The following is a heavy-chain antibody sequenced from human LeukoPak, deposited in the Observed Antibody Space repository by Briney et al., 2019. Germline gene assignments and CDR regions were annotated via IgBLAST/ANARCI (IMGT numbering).Heavy chain of an antibody. J-gene: IGHJ5*02. CDR1: GFTYSRYS. CDR3: ARDQYPYSGYDLRKNWFDP. CDR2: IHNSSYI. Sequence: GGCLRHSRAASGFTYSRYSMHWVRQAPGKGLEWVSPIHNSSYIYYADSVKGRFTISRDNAKNSLYLQMNSLRAGDTAVYYCARDQYPYSGYDLRKNWFDPWGQGTLVTVSS. V-gene: IGHV3-21*01. D-gene: IGHD5-12*01.